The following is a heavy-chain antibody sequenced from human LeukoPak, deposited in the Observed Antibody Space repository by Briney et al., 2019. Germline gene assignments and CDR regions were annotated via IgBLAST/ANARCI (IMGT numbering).Heavy chain of an antibody. J-gene: IGHJ4*02. CDR3: ARQRGLNYDYVWGSYRYGGYFDY. CDR1: GVTISSSNW. Sequence: SETLSLTCAVSGVTISSSNWWSWVRQPPGKGLEWIGEIYHSGSTNYNPSLKSRVTISVDKSKNQFSLKLSSVTAADTAAYYCARQRGLNYDYVWGSYRYGGYFDYWGQGTLVTVSS. CDR2: IYHSGST. V-gene: IGHV4-4*02. D-gene: IGHD3-16*02.